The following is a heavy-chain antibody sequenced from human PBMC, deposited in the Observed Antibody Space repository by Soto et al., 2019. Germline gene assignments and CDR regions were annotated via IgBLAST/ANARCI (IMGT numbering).Heavy chain of an antibody. J-gene: IGHJ4*02. Sequence: PGGSLRLSCAASAFTFTNYAMSWVRQAPGKGLEWVSAISGSGASTYYADFVKGRFTISRDNSKNTLYLQMNSLRAEDTAVYYCASHLTAGQLDALYYWGQGTLVTVSS. CDR1: AFTFTNYA. CDR2: ISGSGAST. CDR3: ASHLTAGQLDALYY. D-gene: IGHD6-13*01. V-gene: IGHV3-23*01.